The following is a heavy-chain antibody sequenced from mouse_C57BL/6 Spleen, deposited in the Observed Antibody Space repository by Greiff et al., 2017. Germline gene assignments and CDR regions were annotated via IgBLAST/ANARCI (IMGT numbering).Heavy chain of an antibody. CDR3: ARSVVATTGYYFDY. CDR1: GYTFTDYY. J-gene: IGHJ2*01. D-gene: IGHD1-1*01. CDR2: IFPGSGST. V-gene: IGHV1-75*01. Sequence: QVQLQQSGPELVKPGASVKISCKASGYTFTDYYINWVKQRPGQGLEWIGWIFPGSGSTYYNEKFKGKATLTVDKSSSTAYMLLSSLTSEDSAVYFCARSVVATTGYYFDYWGQGTTLTVSS.